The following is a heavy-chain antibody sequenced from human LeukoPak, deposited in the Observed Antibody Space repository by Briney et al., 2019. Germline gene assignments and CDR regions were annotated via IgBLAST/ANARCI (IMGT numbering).Heavy chain of an antibody. CDR2: ICYSGST. J-gene: IGHJ4*02. Sequence: SETLSLTCTVSGGSISSYYWSWIRQPPGKGLEWIGYICYSGSTNYNPSLKSRVTISVDTSKNQFSLKLSSVTAADTAVYYCARGRYRELGDYFDYWGQGTLVTVSS. CDR1: GGSISSYY. V-gene: IGHV4-59*01. CDR3: ARGRYRELGDYFDY. D-gene: IGHD1-26*01.